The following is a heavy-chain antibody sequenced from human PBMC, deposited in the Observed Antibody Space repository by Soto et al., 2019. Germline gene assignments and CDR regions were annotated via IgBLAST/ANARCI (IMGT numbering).Heavy chain of an antibody. D-gene: IGHD1-26*01. CDR3: AKVPRRLVGPFYWFDP. Sequence: GGSLRLSCAASGFTFSSYAMSWVRQAPGKGLEWVSAISGSGGSTYYADSVKGRFTISRDNSKNTLYLQMNSLRAEDTALFYCAKVPRRLVGPFYWFDPWGQGTLVTVSS. J-gene: IGHJ5*02. CDR1: GFTFSSYA. V-gene: IGHV3-23*01. CDR2: ISGSGGST.